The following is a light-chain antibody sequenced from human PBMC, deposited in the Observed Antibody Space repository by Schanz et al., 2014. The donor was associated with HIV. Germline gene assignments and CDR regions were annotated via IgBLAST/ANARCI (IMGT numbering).Light chain of an antibody. J-gene: IGLJ2*01. CDR2: GNN. Sequence: QSVLTQPPSVSGAPGQRVTISCTGSSSNIGAGYEVHWYQLLPGTAPKLLIYGNNNRPLGVPDRFSGSKSGNTASLIVSGLQAEDEAEYYCSSYAGSNKLGVFGGGTKLTVL. V-gene: IGLV1-40*01. CDR1: SSNIGAGYE. CDR3: SSYAGSNKLGV.